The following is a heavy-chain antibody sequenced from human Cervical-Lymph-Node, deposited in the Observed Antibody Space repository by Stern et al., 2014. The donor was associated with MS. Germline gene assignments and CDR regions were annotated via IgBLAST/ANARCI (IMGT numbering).Heavy chain of an antibody. CDR3: ARGVVSNRAAATLHNLFDP. CDR1: GGTFSSSYA. CDR2: IIPILGLP. D-gene: IGHD2-15*01. J-gene: IGHJ5*02. V-gene: IGHV1-69*09. Sequence: VKLVESGAEVKKPGSSVNVSCMTSGGTFSSSYAITWMRQAPGQGLEWMGRIIPILGLPYYAQKFQGRVTITADTSTNTAYMGLSSLTSEDTAVYYCARGVVSNRAAATLHNLFDPWGQGTLVTVSS.